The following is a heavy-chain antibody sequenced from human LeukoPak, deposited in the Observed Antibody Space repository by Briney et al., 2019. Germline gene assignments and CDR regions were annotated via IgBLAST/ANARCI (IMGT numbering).Heavy chain of an antibody. D-gene: IGHD2-15*01. J-gene: IGHJ3*02. CDR3: ARAPRLCSGCEGVFDI. CDR1: GRSISSGGYY. CDR2: IYYSGST. Sequence: SDTLSLTCTLSGRSISSGGYYWSWIRRHPGKGPECIGYIYYSGSTYYNPSLKGRVTISIDTSKNQFYLKLSCVTAADTAVYYCARAPRLCSGCEGVFDIWGQGTMVTVSS. V-gene: IGHV4-31*03.